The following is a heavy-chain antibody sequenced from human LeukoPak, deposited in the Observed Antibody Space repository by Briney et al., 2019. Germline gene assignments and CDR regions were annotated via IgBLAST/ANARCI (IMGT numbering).Heavy chain of an antibody. CDR1: GFTFSSYA. V-gene: IGHV3-30*04. Sequence: GRSLRLSCAASGFTFSSYAMHWVRQAPGKGLEWVAVISYDGSNKYYADSVKGRFTISRDNSKNTLYLQMNSLRAEDTAVYYCARGTYYYDSSGYQYWGQGTLVTVSS. CDR3: ARGTYYYDSSGYQY. D-gene: IGHD3-22*01. J-gene: IGHJ4*02. CDR2: ISYDGSNK.